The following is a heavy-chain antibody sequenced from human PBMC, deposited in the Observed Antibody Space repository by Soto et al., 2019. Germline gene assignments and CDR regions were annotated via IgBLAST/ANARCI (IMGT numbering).Heavy chain of an antibody. CDR2: IYYSGST. CDR1: GGSISSGDYY. V-gene: IGHV4-30-4*01. J-gene: IGHJ5*02. Sequence: PSETLSLTCTVSGGSISSGDYYWSWIRQPPGKGLEWIGYIYYSGSTYYNPSLKSRVTISVDTSKNQFSLKLSSVTAADTAVYYCARGITVAGTTWFDPWGQGTLVTVSS. D-gene: IGHD6-19*01. CDR3: ARGITVAGTTWFDP.